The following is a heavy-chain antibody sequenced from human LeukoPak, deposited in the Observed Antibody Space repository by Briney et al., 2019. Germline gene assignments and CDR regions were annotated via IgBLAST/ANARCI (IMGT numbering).Heavy chain of an antibody. J-gene: IGHJ4*02. CDR2: IIPIFGTA. CDR1: GYTFTSYD. D-gene: IGHD3-10*01. Sequence: GASVKVSCKASGYTFTSYDINWVRQATGQGLEWMGGIIPIFGTANYAQKFQGRVTITADKSTSTAYMELSSLRSEDTAVYYCARERYYGSGSYLGGLDYWGQGTLVTVSS. CDR3: ARERYYGSGSYLGGLDY. V-gene: IGHV1-69*06.